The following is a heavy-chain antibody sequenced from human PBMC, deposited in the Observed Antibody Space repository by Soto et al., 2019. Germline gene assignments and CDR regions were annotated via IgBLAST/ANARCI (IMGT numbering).Heavy chain of an antibody. V-gene: IGHV3-23*01. CDR3: AKVGGVQLWLYNDC. CDR2: ISGSCGKT. D-gene: IGHD5-18*01. CDR1: GFTVSNYA. Sequence: EVQLLESGGGLVQPGGSLSLSCAASGFTVSNYAISWVLQSPGKGLEWVSAISGSCGKTYYADSVIGRFTNSRDTSKNTLYLQMNSLRAEDTAVYYCAKVGGVQLWLYNDCWGQGTLVTVSS. J-gene: IGHJ4*02.